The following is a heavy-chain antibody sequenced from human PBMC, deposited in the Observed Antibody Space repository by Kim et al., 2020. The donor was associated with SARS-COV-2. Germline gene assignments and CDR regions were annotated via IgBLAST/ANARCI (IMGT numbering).Heavy chain of an antibody. J-gene: IGHJ4*02. CDR3: ATGGQGDY. Sequence: ASVKVSCKASGYTFTSYGISWVRQAPGQGLEWMGWISPYNGHTNYIQNLQGRVTMTTDTSTSTAYIELGSLTSDDTAIYYCATGGQGDYWGQGTLVTVSS. CDR1: GYTFTSYG. CDR2: ISPYNGHT. D-gene: IGHD3-16*01. V-gene: IGHV1-18*01.